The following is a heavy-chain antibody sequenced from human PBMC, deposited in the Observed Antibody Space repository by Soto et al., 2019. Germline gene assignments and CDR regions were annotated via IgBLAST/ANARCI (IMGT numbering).Heavy chain of an antibody. CDR1: GITVTTNY. J-gene: IGHJ6*03. CDR3: ARAAYCSGGSCYSMDV. Sequence: EVQLVESGGGLVQPGGSLRLSCGVSGITVTTNYMSWVRQAPGKGLEWVSVIYSGGRTYYADSVKGRFTISRDDSKNTLYLQMNSLRGEDTAVYHCARAAYCSGGSCYSMDVWGKGTTVIVSS. V-gene: IGHV3-66*01. CDR2: IYSGGRT. D-gene: IGHD2-15*01.